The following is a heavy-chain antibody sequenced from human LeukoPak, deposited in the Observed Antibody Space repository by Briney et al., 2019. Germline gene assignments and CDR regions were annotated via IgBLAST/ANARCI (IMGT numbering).Heavy chain of an antibody. J-gene: IGHJ4*02. Sequence: SETVSLTRSVSGGSISSSSYYWGWIRQPPGKVLEWIGSIYYSGSTYYNPSLKSRVTISVDTSKNQFSLKLSSVTAADTAVYYRARPDTGAYYTGSGGPFDYWGQGTLFTVSS. CDR2: IYYSGST. V-gene: IGHV4-39*01. D-gene: IGHD3-3*01. CDR1: GGSISSSSYY. CDR3: ARPDTGAYYTGSGGPFDY.